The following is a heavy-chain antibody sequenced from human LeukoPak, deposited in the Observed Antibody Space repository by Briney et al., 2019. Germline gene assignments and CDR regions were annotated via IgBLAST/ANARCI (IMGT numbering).Heavy chain of an antibody. CDR3: AKANSGWSQDYFDY. Sequence: GGSLSLSCVGSGFTFSAYAMSWVRQAPGKGLEWVSGIGGSDDSTYYPDSVKGRFTVSRDISKKTLYLQLNSLRADDTAVYYCAKANSGWSQDYFDYWGQGTLVTVSS. V-gene: IGHV3-23*01. D-gene: IGHD6-19*01. CDR2: IGGSDDST. J-gene: IGHJ4*02. CDR1: GFTFSAYA.